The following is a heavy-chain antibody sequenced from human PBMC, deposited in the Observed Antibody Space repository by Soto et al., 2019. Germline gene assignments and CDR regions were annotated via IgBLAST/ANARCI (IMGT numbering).Heavy chain of an antibody. J-gene: IGHJ6*02. CDR1: GFTFTSSA. CDR3: AAALRVVTADYYYYYYGMDV. D-gene: IGHD2-21*02. V-gene: IGHV1-58*01. Sequence: SVKVSCKASGFTFTSSAVQWVRQARGQRLEWIGWIVVGSGNTNYAQKFQERVTITRDMSTSTAYMELSSLRSEDTAVYYCAAALRVVTADYYYYYYGMDVWGQGTTVTVSS. CDR2: IVVGSGNT.